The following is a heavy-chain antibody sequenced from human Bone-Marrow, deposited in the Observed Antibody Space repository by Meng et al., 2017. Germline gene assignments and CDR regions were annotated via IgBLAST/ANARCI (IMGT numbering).Heavy chain of an antibody. CDR3: ARGRASCSSGGCSLGWFDP. Sequence: QLAESGPRLANPAHLSPLTRMASGGSYNSAGYYWSWIRQHPGKGLEWIGYIYYTENTYYNPSLKSPMTISLDKSKNQFSLKLNSVTVADTAVYYCARGRASCSSGGCSLGWFDPWGQGTLVTVSS. V-gene: IGHV4-31*01. J-gene: IGHJ5*02. CDR2: IYYTENT. CDR1: GGSYNSAGYY. D-gene: IGHD2-15*01.